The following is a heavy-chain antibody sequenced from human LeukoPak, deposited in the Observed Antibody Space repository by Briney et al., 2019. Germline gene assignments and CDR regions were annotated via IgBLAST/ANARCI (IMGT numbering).Heavy chain of an antibody. D-gene: IGHD6-19*01. CDR1: GGTFSSYA. J-gene: IGHJ4*02. V-gene: IGHV1-69*13. CDR3: ATYSSGCLGY. CDR2: IIPIFGTA. Sequence: GAPVKVSCKASGGTFSSYAISWVRQAPGQGLEWMGGIIPIFGTANYAQKFQGRVTITADESTSTAYMELSSLRSEDTAVYYCATYSSGCLGYWGQGTLVTVSS.